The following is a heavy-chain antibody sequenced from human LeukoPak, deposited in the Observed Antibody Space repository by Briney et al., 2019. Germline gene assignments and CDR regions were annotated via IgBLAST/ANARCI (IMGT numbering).Heavy chain of an antibody. CDR3: AREFTMIVVASYY. V-gene: IGHV1-69*06. CDR2: IIPIFGTA. Sequence: ASVKVSCKASGGTFSSYAISWVRQAPGQGLEWMGGIIPIFGTANYAQKFQGRVTITADKSTSTAYMELSSLRSDDTAVYYCAREFTMIVVASYYWGQGTLVTVSS. D-gene: IGHD3-22*01. J-gene: IGHJ4*02. CDR1: GGTFSSYA.